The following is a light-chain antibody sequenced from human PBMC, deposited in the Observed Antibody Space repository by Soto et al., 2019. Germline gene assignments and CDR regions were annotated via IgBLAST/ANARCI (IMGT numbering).Light chain of an antibody. CDR3: QKYFEWPPMM. CDR1: QSISSR. J-gene: IGKJ1*01. CDR2: GAS. V-gene: IGKV3-15*01. Sequence: QARASVSLKARERAAHANSASQSISSRLAWSQQKPGQAARLLISGASTRAAGISERLRGSGSGIEFPHSSSTLRSDDSVIYYCQKYFEWPPMMFGQGAKVDIK.